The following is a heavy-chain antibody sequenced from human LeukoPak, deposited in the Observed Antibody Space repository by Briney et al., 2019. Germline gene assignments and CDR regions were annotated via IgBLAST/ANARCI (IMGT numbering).Heavy chain of an antibody. J-gene: IGHJ3*02. CDR3: ARAVAGTNGHDAFDI. CDR2: ISSSSSNI. V-gene: IGHV3-21*01. Sequence: GGSLRLSCAASGFTFSSYSINWIRQAPGKGLEWVSWISSSSSNILYADSVKGRFTVSRDNAKNSLYLRMNSLGAEDTAVYYCARAVAGTNGHDAFDIWGQGTMVIVSS. D-gene: IGHD6-19*01. CDR1: GFTFSSYS.